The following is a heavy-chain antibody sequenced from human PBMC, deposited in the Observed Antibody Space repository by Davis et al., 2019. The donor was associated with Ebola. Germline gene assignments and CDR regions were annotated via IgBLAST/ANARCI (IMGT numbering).Heavy chain of an antibody. CDR1: GFTVSRSY. CDR2: ISSVAFA. D-gene: IGHD1-26*01. Sequence: LSLTRAASGFTVSRSYMSWVRQAPGKRLEWVSIISSVAFAYYADSVKGRFTISRDVSKNTLFLQVDSLRAEDTAVYYCVRGGVVGAKTGYYFDYWGQGALVTVSS. CDR3: VRGGVVGAKTGYYFDY. V-gene: IGHV3-53*01. J-gene: IGHJ4*02.